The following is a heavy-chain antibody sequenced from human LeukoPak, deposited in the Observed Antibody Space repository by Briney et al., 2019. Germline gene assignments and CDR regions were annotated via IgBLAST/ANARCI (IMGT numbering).Heavy chain of an antibody. CDR1: GGSISSGGYY. V-gene: IGHV4-31*03. CDR2: IYYSGST. CDR3: ARGVVDDAFDI. Sequence: SQTLSLSCTVSGGSISSGGYYWSWIRQHPGKGLEWIGYIYYSGSTYYNPSLKSRVTISVDTSKNQFSLKLSSVTAADTAVYYCARGVVDDAFDIWGQGTMVTVSS. J-gene: IGHJ3*02.